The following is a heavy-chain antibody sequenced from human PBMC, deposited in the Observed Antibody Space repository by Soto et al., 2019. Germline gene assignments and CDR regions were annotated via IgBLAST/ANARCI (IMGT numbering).Heavy chain of an antibody. CDR1: GFSFSDYY. CDR3: ARDTGGSYDY. D-gene: IGHD1-26*01. Sequence: PGGALRLSCAASGFSFSDYYMDWVRQVPGKGLEWVGRTRNKANSYSAEYAPSVKGRFTISRHDLEDSMYLQMNNLKTEDTAVYYCARDTGGSYDYWGQGALVTVSS. J-gene: IGHJ4*02. CDR2: TRNKANSYSA. V-gene: IGHV3-72*01.